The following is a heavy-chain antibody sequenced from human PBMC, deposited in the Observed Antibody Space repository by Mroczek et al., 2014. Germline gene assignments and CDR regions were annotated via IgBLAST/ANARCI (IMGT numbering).Heavy chain of an antibody. CDR2: VSYSGRI. V-gene: IGHV4-59*01. D-gene: IGHD3/OR15-3a*01. Sequence: QVQLQQWGPGTGEAFGGPVPHLHCLRWLHQYLLLQLDPTAPRKELEWIGFVSYSGRINYNPSFKGRVTMSADSSKRKFSLKMDSVTAADTAMYYCATTRVNPWTFYFDSWGQGILVTVSS. CDR1: WLHQYLL. CDR3: ATTRVNPWTFYFDS. J-gene: IGHJ4*02.